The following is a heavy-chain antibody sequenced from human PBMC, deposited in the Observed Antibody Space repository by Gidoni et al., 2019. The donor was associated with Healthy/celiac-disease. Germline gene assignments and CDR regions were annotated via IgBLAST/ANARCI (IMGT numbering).Heavy chain of an antibody. J-gene: IGHJ5*02. V-gene: IGHV3-48*04. CDR1: GFTFRTYS. CDR2: ISSTSSTI. Sequence: EVQLVESGGGFVQPGGSLRLSCAACGFTFRTYSMNWVRQAPGKGLEWVSYISSTSSTIDYADSVRGRFTISRDNAKNSLDLQMNSLRAEDTAVYYCTRDRRNWLDPWGQGTLVTVYS. CDR3: TRDRRNWLDP.